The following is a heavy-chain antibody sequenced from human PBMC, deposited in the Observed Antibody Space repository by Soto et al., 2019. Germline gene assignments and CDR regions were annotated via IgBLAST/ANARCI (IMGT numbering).Heavy chain of an antibody. CDR3: ARGFQAWIQLWLPQGNWFDP. CDR2: INHSGST. CDR1: GGSFSGYY. Sequence: PSETLSLICAVYGGSFSGYYWSWIRQPPGKGLEWIGEINHSGSTNYNPSLKSRVTISVDTSKNQFSLKLSSVTAADTAVYYCARGFQAWIQLWLPQGNWFDPWGQGTLVTVSS. V-gene: IGHV4-34*01. D-gene: IGHD5-18*01. J-gene: IGHJ5*02.